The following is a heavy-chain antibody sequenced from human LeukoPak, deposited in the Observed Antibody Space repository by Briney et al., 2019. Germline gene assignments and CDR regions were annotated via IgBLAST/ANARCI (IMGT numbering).Heavy chain of an antibody. J-gene: IGHJ5*02. D-gene: IGHD2-2*01. CDR1: GYTFTSYD. CDR3: ASHGISDCSSTSCYVRKGTSAEDNRFDP. V-gene: IGHV1-8*01. CDR2: MNPNSGNT. Sequence: ASVKVSCKASGYTFTSYDINWVRQATGQGLEWMGWMNPNSGNTGYAQKFQGRVTMTRNTSISTAYMELSSLRSEDTAVYYCASHGISDCSSTSCYVRKGTSAEDNRFDPWGQGTLVTVSS.